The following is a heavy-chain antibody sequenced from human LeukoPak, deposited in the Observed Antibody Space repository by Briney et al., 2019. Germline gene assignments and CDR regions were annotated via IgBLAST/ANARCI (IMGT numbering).Heavy chain of an antibody. CDR2: MYDSGST. CDR1: GGSISSGGYA. D-gene: IGHD2-2*01. J-gene: IGHJ3*02. CDR3: ARGQGFMVVVPAAIGSDPFDI. V-gene: IGHV4-30-2*01. Sequence: SQTLSLTCAVSGGSISSGGYAWSWLRQARGKGLGWIGYMYDSGSTYYTPPLNLRVTISVYSSKTHFSLKLSSVTAADTAVYYCARGQGFMVVVPAAIGSDPFDIWGQGTMVTVSS.